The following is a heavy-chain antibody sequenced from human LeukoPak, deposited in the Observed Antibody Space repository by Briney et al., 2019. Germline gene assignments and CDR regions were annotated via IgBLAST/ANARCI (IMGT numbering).Heavy chain of an antibody. D-gene: IGHD3-10*01. CDR2: ISSGGDKR. CDR3: ARVRGSGNYAYADY. V-gene: IGHV3-11*01. CDR1: GLRFSDEY. Sequence: GGSLRLSCVVSGLRFSDEYMSGIRQAPGKGLEWVSYISSGGDKRLYADSVKGRFTISRDDAKNSLYLQMNSLRVEDTAIYYCARVRGSGNYAYADYWGQGTLVTVSS. J-gene: IGHJ4*02.